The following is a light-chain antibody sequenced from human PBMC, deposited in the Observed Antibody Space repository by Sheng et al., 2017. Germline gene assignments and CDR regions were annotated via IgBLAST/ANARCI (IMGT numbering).Light chain of an antibody. V-gene: IGLV2-14*01. J-gene: IGLJ3*02. Sequence: QSALTQPASVSGSPGQSITISCTGTSSDVGGYNYVSWHQQHPGKAPKLIIYEVSNRPSGVSNRFSGSKSGNTASLTISGLQAEDEAVYHCSSYINSITFRVFGGGTQLTVL. CDR3: SSYINSITFRV. CDR1: SSDVGGYNY. CDR2: EVS.